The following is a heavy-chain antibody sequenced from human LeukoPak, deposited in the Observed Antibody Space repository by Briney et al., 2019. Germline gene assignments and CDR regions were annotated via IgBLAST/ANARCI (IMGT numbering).Heavy chain of an antibody. J-gene: IGHJ4*02. D-gene: IGHD3-22*01. V-gene: IGHV4-30-2*01. CDR1: GGSISSGGYS. CDR2: IYHSGST. CDR3: AGSSGYIDY. Sequence: SETLSLTCAVSGGSISSGGYSWSWIRQPPGKGLEWIGYIYHSGSTYYNPSLKSRVTISVDRSKNQFSLKLSSVTAADTAVYYCAGSSGYIDYWGQGTLVTVSS.